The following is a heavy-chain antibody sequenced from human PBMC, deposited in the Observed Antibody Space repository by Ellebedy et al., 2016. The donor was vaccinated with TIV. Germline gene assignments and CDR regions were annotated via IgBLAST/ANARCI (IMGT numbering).Heavy chain of an antibody. V-gene: IGHV1-18*04. CDR3: ATDRGVINYYYGMDV. CDR1: GYTFTSYG. D-gene: IGHD3-10*01. J-gene: IGHJ6*02. Sequence: ASVKVSCKASGYTFTSYGISWVRQAPGQGHEWMGWISAYNGNTNYAQKLQGRVTMTTDTSTSTAYMELRSLRSDDTAVYYCATDRGVINYYYGMDVWGQGTTVTVSS. CDR2: ISAYNGNT.